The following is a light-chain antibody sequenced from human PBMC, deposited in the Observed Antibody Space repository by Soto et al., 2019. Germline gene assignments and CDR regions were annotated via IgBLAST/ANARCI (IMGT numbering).Light chain of an antibody. Sequence: PGERATLSCRASQSLSSSLAWYQQKPGQAPRVLIYDTSSRATGIPARFSGSGSGTDFTLTISSLEPEDSAVYYCHQRSNWWTFGQGTRVEI. V-gene: IGKV3-11*01. CDR3: HQRSNWWT. CDR2: DTS. CDR1: QSLSSS. J-gene: IGKJ1*01.